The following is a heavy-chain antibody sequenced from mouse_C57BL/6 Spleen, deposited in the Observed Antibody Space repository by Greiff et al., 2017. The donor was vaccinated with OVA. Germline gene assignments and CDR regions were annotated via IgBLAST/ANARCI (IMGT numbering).Heavy chain of an antibody. Sequence: DVQLQESGAELVRPGASVKLSCTASGFNIKDDYMHWVKQRPEQGLEWIGWIDPENGDTEYASKFQGKATITADTSSNTAYLQLSSLTSEDTAVYYCTPRYYDYDEGAWFAYWGQGTLVTVSA. D-gene: IGHD2-4*01. CDR1: GFNIKDDY. J-gene: IGHJ3*01. CDR2: IDPENGDT. V-gene: IGHV14-4*01. CDR3: TPRYYDYDEGAWFAY.